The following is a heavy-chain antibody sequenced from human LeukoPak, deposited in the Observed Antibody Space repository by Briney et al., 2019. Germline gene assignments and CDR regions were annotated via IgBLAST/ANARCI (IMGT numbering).Heavy chain of an antibody. V-gene: IGHV3-30*03. Sequence: GGSLRLSCAASGITFSSYGMHWVRQAPGKGLEWVAVISYDGSNKYYADSVKGRFTISRDNSKNTLYLQMDSLRAEDTAVYYCASGVQLWDFDYWGQGTLVTVSS. CDR3: ASGVQLWDFDY. D-gene: IGHD5-18*01. CDR2: ISYDGSNK. J-gene: IGHJ4*02. CDR1: GITFSSYG.